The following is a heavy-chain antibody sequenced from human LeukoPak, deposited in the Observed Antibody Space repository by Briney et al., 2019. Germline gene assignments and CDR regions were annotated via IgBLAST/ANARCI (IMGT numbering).Heavy chain of an antibody. CDR3: AEDNSHWLFDY. CDR2: ISSTGNIK. Sequence: PGGSLRLSCAASGFTFRSFAMSWGRPAPGKGLEWVAVISSTGNIKNFADSVKGRFTISRDNSKNTLYLQMNTLRAEDTSFYYCAEDNSHWLFDYWGRGTLVTVSS. J-gene: IGHJ4*02. CDR1: GFTFRSFA. V-gene: IGHV3-30-3*01. D-gene: IGHD1-1*01.